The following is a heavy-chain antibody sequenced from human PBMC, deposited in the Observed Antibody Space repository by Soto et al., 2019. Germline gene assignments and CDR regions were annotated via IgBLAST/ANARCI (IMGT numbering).Heavy chain of an antibody. CDR3: ARRGQWELDDAFDI. D-gene: IGHD1-26*01. J-gene: IGHJ3*02. CDR1: GGSISSYY. Sequence: SETLSLTCTVSGGSISSYYWSWIRQPPGKGLEWIGYIYYSGSTNYNPSLKSRVTISVDTSMNQFSLKLSAVTAADTAVYYCARRGQWELDDAFDIWGQGTMVTVSS. CDR2: IYYSGST. V-gene: IGHV4-59*01.